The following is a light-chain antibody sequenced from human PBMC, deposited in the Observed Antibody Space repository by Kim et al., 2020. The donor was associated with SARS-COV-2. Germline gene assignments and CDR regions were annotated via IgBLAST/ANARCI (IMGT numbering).Light chain of an antibody. V-gene: IGKV3-20*01. CDR2: GAS. CDR3: QQHGSSPWT. Sequence: EIVLTQSPGTLSLSPGERATLSCRASQSVSSSYLAWYQQKPGQAPRLIIYGASSRATGIPARFSGSGSGTDFTLTISRLEPEDFAVYYCQQHGSSPWTFGQGTKVDIK. CDR1: QSVSSSY. J-gene: IGKJ1*01.